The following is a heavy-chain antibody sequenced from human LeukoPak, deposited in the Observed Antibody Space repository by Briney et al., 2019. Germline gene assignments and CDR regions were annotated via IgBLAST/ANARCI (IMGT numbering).Heavy chain of an antibody. J-gene: IGHJ6*02. Sequence: VASVKVSCKASGGTFSSYAISWVRQAPGQGLEWMGGIIPIFGTANYAQKFQGRVTITADESTSTAYMELSSLRSEDTAVYYCARDISYGYENYYYYGMDVWGQGTTVTVSS. V-gene: IGHV1-69*01. CDR2: IIPIFGTA. CDR3: ARDISYGYENYYYYGMDV. D-gene: IGHD5-18*01. CDR1: GGTFSSYA.